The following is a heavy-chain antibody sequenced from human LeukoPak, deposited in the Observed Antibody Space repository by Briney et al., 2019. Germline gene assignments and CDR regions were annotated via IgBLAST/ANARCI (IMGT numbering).Heavy chain of an antibody. J-gene: IGHJ5*02. CDR1: GFTFSDYY. D-gene: IGHD6-13*01. CDR2: ISSGSSYT. Sequence: GGSLRLSCAASGFTFSDYYMSWIRQAPGKGLEWVSYISSGSSYTNYADSVKGRFTISRDNAKNSLYLQMNSLRAEDTAVYYCARDLKAAAGPFDPWGQGTLVTVSS. V-gene: IGHV3-11*05. CDR3: ARDLKAAAGPFDP.